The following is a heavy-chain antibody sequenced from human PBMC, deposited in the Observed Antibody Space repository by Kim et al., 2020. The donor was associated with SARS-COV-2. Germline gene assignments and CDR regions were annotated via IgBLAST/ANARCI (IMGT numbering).Heavy chain of an antibody. Sequence: GGSLRLSCVASGFTLSNSGMTWVRQAPGKGLEWVAFFKSDAITYYSESVKGRFSISRDNSKNTLFLQMNDLRTEDTAVYYCGDYHGAESHHGNWGQGTLVTVSS. D-gene: IGHD4-17*01. CDR1: GFTLSNSG. CDR3: GDYHGAESHHGN. CDR2: FKSDAIT. V-gene: IGHV3-23*05. J-gene: IGHJ4*02.